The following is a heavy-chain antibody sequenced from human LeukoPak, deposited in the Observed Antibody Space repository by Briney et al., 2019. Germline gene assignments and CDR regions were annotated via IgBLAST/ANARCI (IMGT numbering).Heavy chain of an antibody. V-gene: IGHV1-69*04. CDR3: ARASTVTTSEVDY. CDR2: IIPILGIA. D-gene: IGHD4-17*01. CDR1: GGTFSSYA. Sequence: SVKVSCKASGGTFSSYAISWVRQAPGQGLEWMGRIIPILGIANYAQKFQGRVTITADKSTSTAYMELSSLRSEDTAVYYCARASTVTTSEVDYWGQGTLVTVSS. J-gene: IGHJ4*02.